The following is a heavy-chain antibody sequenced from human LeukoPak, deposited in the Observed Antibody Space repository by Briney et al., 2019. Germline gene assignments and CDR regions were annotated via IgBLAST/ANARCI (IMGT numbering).Heavy chain of an antibody. CDR3: ARRYSSGWYFNY. D-gene: IGHD6-19*01. CDR1: GGSFSGYH. Sequence: PSETLSLTCAVYGGSFSGYHWSWIRQPPGKGLEWIGEINHSGSTNYNPSLKSRVTISVDTSKNQFSLKLSSVTAADTAVYYCARRYSSGWYFNYWGQGTLVTVSS. V-gene: IGHV4-34*01. J-gene: IGHJ4*02. CDR2: INHSGST.